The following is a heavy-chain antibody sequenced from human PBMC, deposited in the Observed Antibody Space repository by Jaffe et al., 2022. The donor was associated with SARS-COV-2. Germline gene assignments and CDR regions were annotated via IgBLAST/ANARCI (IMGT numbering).Heavy chain of an antibody. CDR2: IYYSGST. CDR1: GGSISSYY. J-gene: IGHJ5*02. V-gene: IGHV4-59*01. Sequence: QVQLQESGPGLVKPSETLSLTCTVSGGSISSYYWSWIRQPPGKGLEWIGYIYYSGSTNYNPSLKSRVTISVDTSKNQFSLKLSSVTAADTAVYYCARGFRSSWYVFDPWGQGTLVTVSS. CDR3: ARGFRSSWYVFDP. D-gene: IGHD6-13*01.